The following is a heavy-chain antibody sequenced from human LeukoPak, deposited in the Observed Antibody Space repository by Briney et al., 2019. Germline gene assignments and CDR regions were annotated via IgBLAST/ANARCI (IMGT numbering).Heavy chain of an antibody. V-gene: IGHV3-21*01. CDR1: GFTFSSYS. CDR3: ARATTGKKVPKYYFDY. Sequence: PGGSLRLSCAASGFTFSSYSMNWVRQAPGKGLEWVSSISSSSSYIYYADSVKGRFTISRDNAKNSLYLQMNSLRAEDTAVYYCARATTGKKVPKYYFDYWGQGTLVTVSS. J-gene: IGHJ4*02. D-gene: IGHD1-26*01. CDR2: ISSSSSYI.